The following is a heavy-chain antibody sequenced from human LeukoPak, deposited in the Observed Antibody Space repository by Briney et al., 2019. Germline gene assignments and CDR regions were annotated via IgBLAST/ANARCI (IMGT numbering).Heavy chain of an antibody. CDR3: ARGIYIAAADY. J-gene: IGHJ4*02. V-gene: IGHV1-2*06. CDR1: GYTFTGYY. CDR2: INPNSGGT. D-gene: IGHD6-13*01. Sequence: ASVKVSCKASGYTFTGYYMHWVRQAPEQGLGWMGRINPNSGGTNYAQKFQGRVTMTRDTSISTAYMELSRLRSDDTAVYYCARGIYIAAADYWGQGTLVTVSS.